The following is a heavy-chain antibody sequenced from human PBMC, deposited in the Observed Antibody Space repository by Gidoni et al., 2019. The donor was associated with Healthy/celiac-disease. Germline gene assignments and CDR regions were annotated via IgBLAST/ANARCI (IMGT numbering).Heavy chain of an antibody. CDR2: ISSSGSST. D-gene: IGHD1-26*01. V-gene: IGHV3-23*01. CDR1: GLTFTSYA. CDR3: AKCGHFGYYMDV. J-gene: IGHJ6*03. Sequence: EVQLLDSGGGLVQPGGSLRLSCAASGLTFTSYAMSWVRQAPGKGLEWVSAISSSGSSTYYADSVKGRFTISRDNSKNTLYLQMNRLRAEDTAVYYCAKCGHFGYYMDVWGKGTTVTVSS.